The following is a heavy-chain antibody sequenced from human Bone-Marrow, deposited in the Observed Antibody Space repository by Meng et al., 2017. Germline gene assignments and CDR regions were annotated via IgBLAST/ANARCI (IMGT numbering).Heavy chain of an antibody. Sequence: SETLSLTCTVSGGSISSYYWSWIRQPAGKGLEWIGRIYTSGSTNYNPSLKSRVTMSADTSKNQFSLKLSSVTAADTAVYYCARERYYYGSGSYIDAFDIWGQGTMVTISS. D-gene: IGHD3-10*01. CDR2: IYTSGST. V-gene: IGHV4-4*07. J-gene: IGHJ3*02. CDR3: ARERYYYGSGSYIDAFDI. CDR1: GGSISSYY.